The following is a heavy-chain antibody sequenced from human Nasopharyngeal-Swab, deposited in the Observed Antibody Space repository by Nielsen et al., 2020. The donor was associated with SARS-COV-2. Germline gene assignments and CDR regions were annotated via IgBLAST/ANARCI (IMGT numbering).Heavy chain of an antibody. CDR1: GDSISSSNW. CDR2: IYHSGST. D-gene: IGHD3-10*01. V-gene: IGHV4-4*02. J-gene: IGHJ4*02. Sequence: TLSLTCAVSGDSISSSNWWSWVRQPPGKGLEWLGEIYHSGSTNYNPSLKSRVTISVEKSKNQFSLKLSSVTAADTAVHYCAKVLWFGELYYWGQGTLVTVSS. CDR3: AKVLWFGELYY.